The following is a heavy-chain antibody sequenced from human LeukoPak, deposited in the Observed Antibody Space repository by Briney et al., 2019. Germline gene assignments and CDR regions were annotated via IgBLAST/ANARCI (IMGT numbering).Heavy chain of an antibody. CDR1: GFTFSSYA. J-gene: IGHJ4*02. D-gene: IGHD2-15*01. V-gene: IGHV3-23*01. CDR3: AGSYYLLRFDY. CDR2: ISGSGGST. Sequence: AGSLRLACAASGFTFSSYAMSWVRQAPGKGLEWVSAISGSGGSTYYADSVKGRFTISRDNSKNTLYLQMNSLRAEDTAVYYCAGSYYLLRFDYWGQGTLVTVSS.